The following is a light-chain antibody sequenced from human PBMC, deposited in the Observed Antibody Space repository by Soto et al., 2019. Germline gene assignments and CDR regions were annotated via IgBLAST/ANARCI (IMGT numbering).Light chain of an antibody. CDR2: EVS. J-gene: IGLJ2*01. V-gene: IGLV2-14*01. Sequence: QSALTQPASVSGSPGQSITISCTGTSSDVGGYNYVSWYQQHPGKAPKLMIYEVSNRPSWVSNRFSGSKSGNTASLTISGLQAEDEADYYCSSYTSSRIVVFGGGTKVTVL. CDR1: SSDVGGYNY. CDR3: SSYTSSRIVV.